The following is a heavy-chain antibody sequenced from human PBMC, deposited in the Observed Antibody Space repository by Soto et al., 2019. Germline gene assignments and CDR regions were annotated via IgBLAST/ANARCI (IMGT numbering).Heavy chain of an antibody. CDR2: IYWDDDK. V-gene: IGHV2-5*02. D-gene: IGHD1-20*01. Sequence: QITLKESGPTLVKPTQTLTLTCTFSGFSLSTSGVGVGWIRQPPGKALEWLALIYWDDDKRYSPSLKSRLTITKDTSKNQVVLTMTNMDPVDTATYYGAHRRYNWNDVGFDYWGQGTLVTVSS. CDR1: GFSLSTSGVG. CDR3: AHRRYNWNDVGFDY. J-gene: IGHJ4*02.